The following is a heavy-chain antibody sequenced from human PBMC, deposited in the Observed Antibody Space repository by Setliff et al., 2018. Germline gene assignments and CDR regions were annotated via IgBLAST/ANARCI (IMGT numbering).Heavy chain of an antibody. J-gene: IGHJ4*02. Sequence: SETLSLTCTVSGGSISSHYWSWIRQPPGKGLEFIGYVYYSGTANYDPSLKSRVTMSVDTSKNQFSLKLRSVIAADTAVYYCARGGTYRYFDYWGQGTLVTVSS. CDR1: GGSISSHY. CDR2: VYYSGTA. CDR3: ARGGTYRYFDY. V-gene: IGHV4-59*11.